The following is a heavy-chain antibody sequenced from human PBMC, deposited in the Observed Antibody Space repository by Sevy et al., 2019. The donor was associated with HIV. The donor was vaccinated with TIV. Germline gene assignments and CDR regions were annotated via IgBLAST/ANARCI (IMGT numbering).Heavy chain of an antibody. CDR2: ISSSSSYI. CDR3: ARGLDIVVVPADTNWFDP. V-gene: IGHV3-21*01. J-gene: IGHJ5*02. D-gene: IGHD2-2*01. CDR1: GFTFSSYS. Sequence: GGSLRLSCAASGFTFSSYSMIWVRQAPGKGLEWVSSISSSSSYIYYADSVKGRFTISRDNAKNSLYLQMNSLRAEDTAVYYCARGLDIVVVPADTNWFDPWGQGTLVTVSS.